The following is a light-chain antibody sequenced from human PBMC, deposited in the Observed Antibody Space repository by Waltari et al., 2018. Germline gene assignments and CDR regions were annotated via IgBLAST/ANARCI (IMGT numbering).Light chain of an antibody. CDR2: YAS. J-gene: IGKJ1*01. Sequence: EIVLNQSPDFQSVTPKEKVTITCRASQSIDSNLHWYQQKPNQSPKLLIRYASQSISGVPSRFSGSRSGTDFTLTINSLEAEDAATYFCHQSSSLPWTFGQGTKVEIK. CDR3: HQSSSLPWT. V-gene: IGKV6-21*02. CDR1: QSIDSN.